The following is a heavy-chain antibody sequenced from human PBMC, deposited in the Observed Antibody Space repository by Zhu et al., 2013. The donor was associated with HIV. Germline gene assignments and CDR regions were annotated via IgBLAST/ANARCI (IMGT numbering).Heavy chain of an antibody. CDR1: GGSFSTHG. V-gene: IGHV1-69*18. D-gene: IGHD3-16*01. J-gene: IGHJ4*02. CDR2: IIPVFGAP. CDR3: AREGGGGLPLGDYRLPFDF. Sequence: QVQLAQSGAEVKKPGSSVKVSCKASGGSFSTHGFSWLRQGPGQGLEWMGRIIPVFGAPNYLQKFLGRVTITADESTTTAYMELNSLRSEDTAVYYCAREGGGGLPLGDYRLPFDFWGQGTLVTVSS.